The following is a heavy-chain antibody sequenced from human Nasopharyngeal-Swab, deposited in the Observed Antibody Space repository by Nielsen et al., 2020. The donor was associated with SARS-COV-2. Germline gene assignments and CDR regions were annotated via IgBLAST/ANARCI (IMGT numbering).Heavy chain of an antibody. CDR3: ASEWTEKAYDI. Sequence: GGSLRLSCAASGFSITTYGMTWVRQAPGKGLVWVSRIKTDGSRTVYADSVRGRFTISRDNVKNTLYMEMNSLRADDTAVYYCASEWTEKAYDIWGQGTMVTVSS. J-gene: IGHJ3*02. CDR1: GFSITTYG. CDR2: IKTDGSRT. D-gene: IGHD3/OR15-3a*01. V-gene: IGHV3-74*01.